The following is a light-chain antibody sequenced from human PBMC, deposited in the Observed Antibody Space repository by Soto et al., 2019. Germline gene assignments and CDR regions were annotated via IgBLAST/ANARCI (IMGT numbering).Light chain of an antibody. V-gene: IGLV1-40*01. CDR3: QSYDSSLSGYV. J-gene: IGLJ1*01. CDR1: SDNIGAGYD. Sequence: QSVLTQPPSVSGAPGQRVTISCTGSSDNIGAGYDVHWYQQLPGTAPKLLIYGNSNRPSGVPDRFSGSKSGTSASLAITGLQAEDEADYYCQSYDSSLSGYVFGTGTKVTVL. CDR2: GNS.